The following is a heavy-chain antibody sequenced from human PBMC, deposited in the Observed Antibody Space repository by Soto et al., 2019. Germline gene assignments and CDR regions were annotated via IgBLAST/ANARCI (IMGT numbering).Heavy chain of an antibody. J-gene: IGHJ6*02. CDR1: GGTLSSYA. V-gene: IGHV1-69*06. CDR2: IIPIFGTA. D-gene: IGHD6-25*01. Sequence: SLKGSCTASGGTLSSYAISWGRQAPGQGLEWMGGIIPIFGTANYAQKFQGRVTITADKSTSTAYMELSSLRSEDTAVYYCARPLVSDYYYGMDVWGQGTTVTASS. CDR3: ARPLVSDYYYGMDV.